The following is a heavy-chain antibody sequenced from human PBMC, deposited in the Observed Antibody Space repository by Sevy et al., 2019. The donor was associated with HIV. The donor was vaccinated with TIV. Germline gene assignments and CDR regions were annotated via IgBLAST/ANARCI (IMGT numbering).Heavy chain of an antibody. D-gene: IGHD3-22*01. Sequence: ASVNVSCKASGYTFTSYGISWVRQAPGQGLEWMGWISAYNGNTNYAQKLQGRVTMTTDTSTSTAYMELRSLRSDDTALYFCARDLGGYYDSSGYYPIDYWGQGTLVTVSS. CDR3: ARDLGGYYDSSGYYPIDY. CDR2: ISAYNGNT. V-gene: IGHV1-18*01. J-gene: IGHJ4*02. CDR1: GYTFTSYG.